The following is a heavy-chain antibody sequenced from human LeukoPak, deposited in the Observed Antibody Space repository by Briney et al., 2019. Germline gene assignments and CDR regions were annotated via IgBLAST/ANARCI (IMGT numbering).Heavy chain of an antibody. CDR2: IYYSGST. CDR3: AIGRLTTSEGLDAFDI. V-gene: IGHV4-39*07. D-gene: IGHD4-11*01. J-gene: IGHJ3*02. CDR1: GGSISSSSYY. Sequence: SETLSLTCTVSGGSISSSSYYWGWIRQPPGKGLEWIGSIYYSGSTYYNPSLKSRVTISVDTSKNQFSLKLSSVTAADTAVYYCAIGRLTTSEGLDAFDIWGQGTMVTVSS.